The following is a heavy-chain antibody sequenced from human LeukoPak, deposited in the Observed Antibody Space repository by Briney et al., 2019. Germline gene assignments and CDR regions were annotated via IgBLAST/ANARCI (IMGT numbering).Heavy chain of an antibody. CDR2: IYSGGST. V-gene: IGHV3-53*01. CDR3: TTGAWIQLWLADY. CDR1: GFTVSSNY. Sequence: PGGSLRLSCAASGFTVSSNYMSWVRQAPGKGLEWVSVIYSGGSTYYADSVKGRFTISRDNAKNTLYLQMNSLRPEDTAVYYCTTGAWIQLWLADYWGRGTLVTVSS. J-gene: IGHJ4*02. D-gene: IGHD5-18*01.